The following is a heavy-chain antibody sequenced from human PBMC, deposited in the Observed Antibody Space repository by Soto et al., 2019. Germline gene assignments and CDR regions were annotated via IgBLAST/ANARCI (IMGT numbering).Heavy chain of an antibody. CDR1: GGSVSSGSYY. V-gene: IGHV4-61*01. Sequence: SETLSLTCTVSGGSVSSGSYYWSWIRQPPGKGLEWIGYIYYSGSTNYNPSLKSRVTISVDTSKNQFSLKLSSVTAADTAVYYCARTVVVPAAMSGWLDPWGQGTLVTAPQ. CDR2: IYYSGST. D-gene: IGHD2-2*01. J-gene: IGHJ5*02. CDR3: ARTVVVPAAMSGWLDP.